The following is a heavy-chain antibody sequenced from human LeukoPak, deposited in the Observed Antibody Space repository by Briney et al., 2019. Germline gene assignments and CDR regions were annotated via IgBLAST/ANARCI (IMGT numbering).Heavy chain of an antibody. Sequence: SETLSLTCTVSGGSISSGDYYWSWIRQPPGKGLEWIGYIYYSGSTYYNPSLKSRVTISVDTSKNQFSLKLSSVTAANTAVYYCARGTYYYGGDYWGQGTLVTVSS. D-gene: IGHD3-10*01. V-gene: IGHV4-30-4*01. CDR1: GGSISSGDYY. CDR3: ARGTYYYGGDY. J-gene: IGHJ4*02. CDR2: IYYSGST.